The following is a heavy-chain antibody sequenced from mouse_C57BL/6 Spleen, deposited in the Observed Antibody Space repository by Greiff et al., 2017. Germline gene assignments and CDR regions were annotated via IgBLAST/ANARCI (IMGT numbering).Heavy chain of an antibody. V-gene: IGHV1-26*01. CDR2: INPNNGGT. CDR3: ARETSY. J-gene: IGHJ3*01. CDR1: GYTFTDYY. Sequence: VQLQQSGPELVKPGASVKISCKASGYTFTDYYMNWVKQSHGKSLEWIGDINPNNGGTSYNQKFKGTATLTVDKSSSTAYMELRSLTSEDSAVYYCARETSYWGQGTLVTVSA.